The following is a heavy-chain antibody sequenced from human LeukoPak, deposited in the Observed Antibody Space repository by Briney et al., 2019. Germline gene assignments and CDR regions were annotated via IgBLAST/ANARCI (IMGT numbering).Heavy chain of an antibody. CDR2: ISYDGSNK. Sequence: GRSLRLSCAASGFTFSSYAMHWVRQAPGKGLEWVAVISYDGSNKYYADSVKGRFTISRDNSKNTLYLQVNSLRAEDTAVYYCAREYGDYGNQPSHYYYYYGMDVWGQGTTVTVSS. J-gene: IGHJ6*02. CDR1: GFTFSSYA. D-gene: IGHD4-17*01. CDR3: AREYGDYGNQPSHYYYYYGMDV. V-gene: IGHV3-30-3*01.